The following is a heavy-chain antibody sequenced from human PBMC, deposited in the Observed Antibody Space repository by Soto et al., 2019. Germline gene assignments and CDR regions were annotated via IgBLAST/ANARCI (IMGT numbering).Heavy chain of an antibody. CDR1: GYTFTSYG. V-gene: IGHV1-18*04. CDR2: ISAYNGNT. Sequence: ASVKVSCKASGYTFTSYGISRVRQAPGQGLEWMGWISAYNGNTNYAQKLQGRVTMTTDTSTSTAYMELRSLRSDDTAVYYCASADRGPSNWFDPWGQGTLVTVSS. J-gene: IGHJ5*02. CDR3: ASADRGPSNWFDP.